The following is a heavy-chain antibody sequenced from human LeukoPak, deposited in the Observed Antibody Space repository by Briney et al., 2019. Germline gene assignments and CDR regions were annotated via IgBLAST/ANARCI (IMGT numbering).Heavy chain of an antibody. CDR3: ARRLGSSGWFNWFDP. CDR1: GYSFTSYW. CDR2: IYPGDSDT. Sequence: GESLKISCKGSGYSFTSYWIGWVRQMPGKGLEWMGIIYPGDSDTRYSPSFQGQVTLSADKSISTAYLQWSSLKASDTAMYYCARRLGSSGWFNWFDPWGQGTLVTVSS. J-gene: IGHJ5*02. D-gene: IGHD6-19*01. V-gene: IGHV5-51*01.